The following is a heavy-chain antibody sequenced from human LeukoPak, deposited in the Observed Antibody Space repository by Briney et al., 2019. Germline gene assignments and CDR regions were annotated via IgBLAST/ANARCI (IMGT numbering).Heavy chain of an antibody. V-gene: IGHV3-23*01. Sequence: GGSLRLSCAASGFRSSSYTTSWVRQAPGKGLEWVSDISGSGAGTYYADSVKGRFTISRDNSKNTLYLQMSSLGADDTAVYYCAKLTDSWGQGTLVSVSS. J-gene: IGHJ5*01. CDR1: GFRSSSYT. CDR3: AKLTDS. CDR2: ISGSGAGT.